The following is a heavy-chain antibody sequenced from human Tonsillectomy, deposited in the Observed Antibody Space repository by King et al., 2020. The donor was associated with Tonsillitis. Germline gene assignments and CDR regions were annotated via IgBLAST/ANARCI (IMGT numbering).Heavy chain of an antibody. J-gene: IGHJ4*02. D-gene: IGHD6-19*01. CDR2: ISYDGSNK. CDR1: GFTFSSYG. CDR3: AKVLVRTSGSYRGPFYY. Sequence: VQLVESGGGVVQPGRSLRLSCAASGFTFSSYGMHWVRQAPGKGLEWVAVISYDGSNKYYADSVKGRFTISRDNSKNTLYLQMNSLRAEATAVYYCAKVLVRTSGSYRGPFYYCGQGTLVTVPP. V-gene: IGHV3-30*18.